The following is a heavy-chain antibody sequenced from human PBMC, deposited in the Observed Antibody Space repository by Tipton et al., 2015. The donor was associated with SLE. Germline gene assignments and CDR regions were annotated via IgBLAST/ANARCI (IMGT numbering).Heavy chain of an antibody. CDR2: INHSGST. CDR1: GGSFSGYH. J-gene: IGHJ3*02. V-gene: IGHV4-34*01. D-gene: IGHD1-26*01. CDR3: ARRGGYGAFDI. Sequence: TLSLTCAVYGGSFSGYHWSWIRQPPGKGLEWIGEINHSGSTNYNPSLKSRVTISVDTSKNQFSLKLSSVTAADTAVYYCARRGGYGAFDIWGQGTMVTVSS.